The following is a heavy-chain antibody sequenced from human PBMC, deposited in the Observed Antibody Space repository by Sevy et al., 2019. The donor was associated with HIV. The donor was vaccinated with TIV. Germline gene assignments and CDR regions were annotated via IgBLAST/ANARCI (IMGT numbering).Heavy chain of an antibody. V-gene: IGHV3-7*03. Sequence: GGSLRLSCTASGFTFSTYWMSWVRQAPGKGLEWVANIKKDGSVKYYVDSLKGRFTISRDKAMKSLYLQMTSLRAVDTAVYYCARDCSSASCLWGMDVWGQGTTVTVSS. J-gene: IGHJ6*02. CDR3: ARDCSSASCLWGMDV. CDR1: GFTFSTYW. CDR2: IKKDGSVK. D-gene: IGHD2-2*01.